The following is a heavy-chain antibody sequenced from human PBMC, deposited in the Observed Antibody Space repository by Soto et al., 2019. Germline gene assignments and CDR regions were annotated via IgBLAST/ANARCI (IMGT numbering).Heavy chain of an antibody. CDR3: ASFSPGELSDALDDDAFDI. J-gene: IGHJ3*02. CDR1: GGSFSGYY. V-gene: IGHV4-34*01. D-gene: IGHD3-16*02. CDR2: INHSGST. Sequence: SETLSLTCAVYGGSFSGYYWSWIRQPPGKGLEWIGEINHSGSTNYNPSLKSRVTISVDTSKNQFSLKLSSVTAADTAVYYCASFSPGELSDALDDDAFDIWGQGTMVTVSS.